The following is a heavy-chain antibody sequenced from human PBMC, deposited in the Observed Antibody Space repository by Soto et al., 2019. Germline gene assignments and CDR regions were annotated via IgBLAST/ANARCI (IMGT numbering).Heavy chain of an antibody. V-gene: IGHV3-30*18. Sequence: SLRLSCAASGFTFSDYAMHWVRQAPGKGLEWVAVVSHDGRNTHYADSVKGRFTISRDSSKNTVSLEMTSLRAEDTAVSYCSKGGRQWLVTCDFNYWGQGALVTVSS. CDR1: GFTFSDYA. J-gene: IGHJ4*02. D-gene: IGHD6-19*01. CDR2: VSHDGRNT. CDR3: SKGGRQWLVTCDFNY.